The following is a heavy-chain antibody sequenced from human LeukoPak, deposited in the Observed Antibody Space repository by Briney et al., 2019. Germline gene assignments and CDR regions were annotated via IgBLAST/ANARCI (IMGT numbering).Heavy chain of an antibody. Sequence: ASVKVSCKACGGTFSSYAISWVRQAPGQGLEWMGGIIPIFGTANYAQKFQGRVTITTDESTSTAYMELSSLRSEDTAVYYCARAYCGGDCYSFFSVERWGQGTLVTVSS. CDR2: IIPIFGTA. V-gene: IGHV1-69*05. J-gene: IGHJ4*02. CDR3: ARAYCGGDCYSFFSVER. D-gene: IGHD2-21*02. CDR1: GGTFSSYA.